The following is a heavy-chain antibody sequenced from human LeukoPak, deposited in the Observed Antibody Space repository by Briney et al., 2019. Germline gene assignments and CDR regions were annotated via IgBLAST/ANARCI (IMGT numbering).Heavy chain of an antibody. V-gene: IGHV3-74*01. CDR2: VNPDGSST. CDR3: ARGGSYGDY. Sequence: GGSLRLSCAASGFTFSSYTMNWVRQAPGKGLVWVSRVNPDGSSTTYGDSVKGRFTSSRDNAKNTLYLQMNSLRVEDTAVYYCARGGSYGDYWGQGILVTVSS. CDR1: GFTFSSYT. D-gene: IGHD3-16*01. J-gene: IGHJ4*02.